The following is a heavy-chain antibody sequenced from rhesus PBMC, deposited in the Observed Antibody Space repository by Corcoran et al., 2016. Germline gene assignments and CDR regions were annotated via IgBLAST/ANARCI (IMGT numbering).Heavy chain of an antibody. J-gene: IGHJ6*01. CDR1: GGSISSNY. Sequence: QVQPQASGPGLVKPSETLSLTCAVSGGSISSNYWSWIRPPPGKGLGWIGSIYGSSGITHYNPPLKSRVTISTDTSKNQFALKRSSVTAGDTAVYYCARGYGLDSWGQGVVVTVSS. CDR2: IYGSSGIT. V-gene: IGHV4-160*01. CDR3: ARGYGLDS.